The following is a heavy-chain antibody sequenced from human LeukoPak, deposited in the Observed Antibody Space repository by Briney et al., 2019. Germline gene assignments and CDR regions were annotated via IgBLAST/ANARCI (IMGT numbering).Heavy chain of an antibody. J-gene: IGHJ4*02. CDR3: ARVTGGGWLY. D-gene: IGHD6-19*01. CDR2: ISSSSSTI. Sequence: GGSLRLSCAASGFTFSSYSMNWVRQAPGKRLEWVSYISSSSSTIYYADSVKGRFTISRDNAKNSLYLQMNSLRAEDTAVYYCARVTGGGWLYWGQGTLVTVSS. V-gene: IGHV3-48*04. CDR1: GFTFSSYS.